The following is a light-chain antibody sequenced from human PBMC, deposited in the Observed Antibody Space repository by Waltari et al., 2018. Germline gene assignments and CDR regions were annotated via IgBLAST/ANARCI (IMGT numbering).Light chain of an antibody. CDR1: SSDVGSYNL. CDR2: EVS. V-gene: IGLV2-23*02. CDR3: CSYAGSSTHAV. J-gene: IGLJ7*01. Sequence: QSALTQPASVSGSPGQSITIPCTGTSSDVGSYNLVSWYQQHPGKAPKLMIYEVSKRPAGFFSRFSGSKSGNTSSRTISGLQAEDEADYYCCSYAGSSTHAVFGGGTQLTVL.